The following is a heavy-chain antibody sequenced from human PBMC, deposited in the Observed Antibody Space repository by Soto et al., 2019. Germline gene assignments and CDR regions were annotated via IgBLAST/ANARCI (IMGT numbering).Heavy chain of an antibody. CDR1: GFTFNDYA. CDR3: AKYGSGTYYNVGLDGMDV. V-gene: IGHV3-23*01. D-gene: IGHD3-10*01. J-gene: IGHJ6*02. CDR2: ISGSGGGT. Sequence: EVQLLESGGGLVQPGGSLRLSCTASGFTFNDYAMTWVRQAPGKGVNWVSAISGSGGGTYYADSVKGRFTISRDRSGNTLYLQMNSLRAEDTAVYYCAKYGSGTYYNVGLDGMDVWGQGTTVTVSS.